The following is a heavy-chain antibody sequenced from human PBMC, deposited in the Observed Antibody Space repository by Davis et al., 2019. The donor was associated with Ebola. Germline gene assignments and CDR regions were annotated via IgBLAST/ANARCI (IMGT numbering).Heavy chain of an antibody. D-gene: IGHD3-10*01. CDR2: IIPILGIA. CDR1: GYTFSDYY. V-gene: IGHV1-69*10. Sequence: SVKVSCKASGYTFSDYYLHWVRQAPGQGLEWMGGIIPILGIANYAQKLQGRVTITADESTSTAYMELSSLRSEDTAVYYCARCGSGMEYYYMDVWGKGTTVTVS. J-gene: IGHJ6*03. CDR3: ARCGSGMEYYYMDV.